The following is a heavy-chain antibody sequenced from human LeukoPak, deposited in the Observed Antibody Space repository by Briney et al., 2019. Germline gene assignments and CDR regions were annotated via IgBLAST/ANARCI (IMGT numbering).Heavy chain of an antibody. Sequence: GGCLRLSCAASGFTFSSYALRWVRPAPGRVREWVSASSGSGGSTSYTDSVKGRFTISRDNSKNTLYLQMNSLRAEDTAVYYCAKASSGSGHFDYWGQGTLVTVSS. CDR1: GFTFSSYA. CDR2: SSGSGGST. CDR3: AKASSGSGHFDY. J-gene: IGHJ4*02. V-gene: IGHV3-23*01. D-gene: IGHD3-22*01.